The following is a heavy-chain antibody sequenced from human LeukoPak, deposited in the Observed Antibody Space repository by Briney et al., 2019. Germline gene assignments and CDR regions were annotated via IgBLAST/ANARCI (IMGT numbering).Heavy chain of an antibody. J-gene: IGHJ4*03. CDR2: IYPSDSDT. Sequence: GESLNFSCKGSGHSFTTNWIGWVRQMPGKGLEWMGIIYPSDSDTRYTPSFQGQVTISADKSISTAYLQWSSLKASDTAMYYCARQGSGYINYWGQGTLVTVSS. CDR1: GHSFTTNW. CDR3: ARQGSGYINY. D-gene: IGHD2-15*01. V-gene: IGHV5-51*01.